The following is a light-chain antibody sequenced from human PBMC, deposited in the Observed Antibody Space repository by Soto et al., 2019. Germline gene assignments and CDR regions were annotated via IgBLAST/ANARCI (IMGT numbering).Light chain of an antibody. CDR3: GTWDSSLDAGV. Sequence: QSVLTQTPSASGTPGQRVTIFCSGSSSNIGSNTVNWYQQLPGTAPKLLIYSNNRRPSGVPDRFSGSKSGTSASLAISGLRSEDEADYYCGTWDSSLDAGVFGGGTKLTVL. V-gene: IGLV1-44*01. J-gene: IGLJ3*02. CDR1: SSNIGSNT. CDR2: SNN.